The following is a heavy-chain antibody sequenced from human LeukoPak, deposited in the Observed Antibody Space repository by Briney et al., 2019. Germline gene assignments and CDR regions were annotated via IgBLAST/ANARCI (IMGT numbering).Heavy chain of an antibody. CDR2: IYSGGST. D-gene: IGHD6-13*01. CDR1: GFTVSSNY. CDR3: ARDRPYSSSWYGGGYFDL. J-gene: IGHJ2*01. V-gene: IGHV3-53*01. Sequence: GGSLRLSCAASGFTVSSNYMSWVRQAPGKGLEWVSVIYSGGSTYYADSVKGRFTISRDNSKNTLYLQMNSLRAEDTAVYYCARDRPYSSSWYGGGYFDLWGRGTLVTVSS.